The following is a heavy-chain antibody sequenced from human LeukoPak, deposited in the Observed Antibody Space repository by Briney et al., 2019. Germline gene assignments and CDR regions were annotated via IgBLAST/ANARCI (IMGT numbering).Heavy chain of an antibody. J-gene: IGHJ4*02. CDR2: IKQDGSEK. CDR1: EFTFSSYW. CDR3: ARVGYCSGGSCYVPFDY. V-gene: IGHV3-7*03. D-gene: IGHD2-15*01. Sequence: GGSLRLSCAASEFTFSSYWMSWVRQAPGKGLEWVANIKQDGSEKYYVDSVKGRFTISRDNAKNSLYLQMNSLRAEDTAVYYCARVGYCSGGSCYVPFDYWGQGTLVTVSS.